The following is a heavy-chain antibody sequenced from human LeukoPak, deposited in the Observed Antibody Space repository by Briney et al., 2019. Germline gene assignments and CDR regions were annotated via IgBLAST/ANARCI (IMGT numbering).Heavy chain of an antibody. CDR1: GGSISSYY. Sequence: PSETLSLTCTVSGGSISSYYWSWIRQPAGKGLEWIGRIYTSGSTNYNPSLKSRVTMSVDTSKNQFSLKLSSVTAADTAVYYCARVSYYDSSGPTGGAFDIWGQGTMVTVSS. CDR2: IYTSGST. CDR3: ARVSYYDSSGPTGGAFDI. V-gene: IGHV4-4*07. J-gene: IGHJ3*02. D-gene: IGHD3-22*01.